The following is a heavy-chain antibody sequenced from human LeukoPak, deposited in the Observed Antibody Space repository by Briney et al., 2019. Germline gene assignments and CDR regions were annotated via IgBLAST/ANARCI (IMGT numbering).Heavy chain of an antibody. D-gene: IGHD6-13*01. Sequence: GGSLRLSCAASGFTFSTYAMSWVRQAPGKGLEWVSTISGNTGLVTYYADSVKGRLTISRDNSKNTLYLQMNSLRVEDTAVYYCAKPPPDSSSWLFDYWGQGTLVTVSS. CDR1: GFTFSTYA. J-gene: IGHJ4*02. CDR2: ISGNTGLVT. CDR3: AKPPPDSSSWLFDY. V-gene: IGHV3-23*01.